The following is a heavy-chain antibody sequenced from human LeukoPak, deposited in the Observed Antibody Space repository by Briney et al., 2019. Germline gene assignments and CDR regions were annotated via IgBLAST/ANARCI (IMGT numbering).Heavy chain of an antibody. D-gene: IGHD3-22*01. CDR1: EFTFSSYW. CDR3: AREGYYDSSGYSIRFSY. J-gene: IGHJ4*02. CDR2: INSDGRTT. Sequence: GSLRLSCEASEFTFSSYWMHWVRQAPGKGLVWVSRINSDGRTTIYADSVKGRFTISRDNAKNTLYLQMNSLRAEGTAVYYCAREGYYDSSGYSIRFSYWGQGTLVTVSS. V-gene: IGHV3-74*01.